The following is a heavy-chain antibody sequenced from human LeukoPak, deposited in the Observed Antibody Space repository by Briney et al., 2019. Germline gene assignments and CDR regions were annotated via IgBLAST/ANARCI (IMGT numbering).Heavy chain of an antibody. CDR1: GYTFTGYY. CDR2: INPNSGGT. CDR3: ARPNFWSGYYQSY. Sequence: GASVKVSCKASGYTFTGYYMHWVRQAPGQGLEWMGWINPNSGGTNYAQKFQGRVTMTRDTSISTAYMELSRLRSDDTAVYYCARPNFWSGYYQSYWGQGTLVTVPS. D-gene: IGHD3-3*01. V-gene: IGHV1-2*02. J-gene: IGHJ4*02.